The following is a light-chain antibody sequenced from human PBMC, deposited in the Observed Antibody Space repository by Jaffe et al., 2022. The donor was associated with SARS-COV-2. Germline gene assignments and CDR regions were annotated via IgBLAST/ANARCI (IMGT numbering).Light chain of an antibody. CDR2: SAS. CDR1: QSVSGSY. CDR3: QQYGDSPLT. Sequence: EIVLTQSPGTLSLSPGERATLSCRASQSVSGSYLDWYQQRPGQAPRLLIYSASSRATGIPDRFSGSGSGRDFTLTISRLEPEDFAVYYCQQYGDSPLTFGQGTKVEIK. J-gene: IGKJ1*01. V-gene: IGKV3-20*01.